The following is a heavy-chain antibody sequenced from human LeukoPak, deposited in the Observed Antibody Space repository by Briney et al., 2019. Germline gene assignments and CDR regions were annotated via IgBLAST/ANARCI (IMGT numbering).Heavy chain of an antibody. Sequence: GGSLRPSCAASGFRFSDYYMSWIRQVPGEGLQWISYISSPGSTTYYVDSVKGRFTISRDNAKNSLFLQMNSLRADDTAVYYCASGIQPRLSWFFVLWGRGTLVSVSS. CDR3: ASGIQPRLSWFFVL. V-gene: IGHV3-11*01. CDR1: GFRFSDYY. CDR2: ISSPGSTT. D-gene: IGHD5-18*01. J-gene: IGHJ2*01.